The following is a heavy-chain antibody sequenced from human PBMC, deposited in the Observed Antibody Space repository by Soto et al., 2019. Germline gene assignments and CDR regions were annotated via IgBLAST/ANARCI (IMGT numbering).Heavy chain of an antibody. V-gene: IGHV2-5*01. CDR3: AHSRNGYYLFDY. CDR2: IYWNDDK. CDR1: GFSLSTSGVG. Sequence: QITLKESGPTLVKPTQTLTLTCTFSGFSLSTSGVGVGWIRQPPGKALECLALIYWNDDKRYSPSLKSRLTITKDTSKNQVVLTMTNMDTVDTATYYCAHSRNGYYLFDYWGQGTLVTVSS. D-gene: IGHD3-22*01. J-gene: IGHJ4*02.